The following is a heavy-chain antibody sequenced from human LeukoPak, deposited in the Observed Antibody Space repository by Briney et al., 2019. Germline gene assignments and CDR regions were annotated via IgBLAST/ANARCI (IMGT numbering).Heavy chain of an antibody. CDR1: GVSITTYY. D-gene: IGHD3-10*01. Sequence: SSETLSLTCTVSGVSITTYYWSWIRQPPGKGLEWIGYIYYTGSTNYNPSLKSRVTISADTSKNKFSLRLTSVTAADTAVYYCAREANYYGSGSYFEGTFDYWGQGSLVTVSS. CDR2: IYYTGST. V-gene: IGHV4-59*01. J-gene: IGHJ4*02. CDR3: AREANYYGSGSYFEGTFDY.